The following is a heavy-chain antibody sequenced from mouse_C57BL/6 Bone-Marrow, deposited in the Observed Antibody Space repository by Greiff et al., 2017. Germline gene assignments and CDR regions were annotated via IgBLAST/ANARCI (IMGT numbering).Heavy chain of an antibody. CDR3: ARGTYYYGSSWYFDV. J-gene: IGHJ1*03. V-gene: IGHV1-64*01. D-gene: IGHD1-1*01. CDR2: IHPNSGST. CDR1: GYTFTSYW. Sequence: VKLQQPGAELVKPGASVKLSCKASGYTFTSYWMHWVKQRPGQGLEWIGMIHPNSGSTNYNEKFKSKATLTVDKSSSTAYMQLSSLTSEDSAVYYGARGTYYYGSSWYFDVWGTGTTVTVSS.